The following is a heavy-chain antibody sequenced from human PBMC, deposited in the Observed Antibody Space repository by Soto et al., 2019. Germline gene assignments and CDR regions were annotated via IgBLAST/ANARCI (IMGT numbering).Heavy chain of an antibody. CDR3: ARGHSIFYGMEV. Sequence: QVQLVESGGGLVKPGGSLRLSCAASGFTFSDYYMNLIQQAPGKGLQWVSYISSSGTTIYYADSVKGRFTISRDNAKNSLFLQMSSLRAEDTALYYCARGHSIFYGMEVWGQGTTVTVSS. CDR1: GFTFSDYY. D-gene: IGHD2-21*01. J-gene: IGHJ6*02. CDR2: ISSSGTTI. V-gene: IGHV3-11*01.